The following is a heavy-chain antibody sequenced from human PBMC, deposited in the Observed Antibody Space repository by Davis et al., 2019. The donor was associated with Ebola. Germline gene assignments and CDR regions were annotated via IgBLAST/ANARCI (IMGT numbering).Heavy chain of an antibody. CDR1: GFTVSSNY. J-gene: IGHJ3*01. D-gene: IGHD1-26*01. CDR2: IYSGGST. Sequence: PGGSLRPSCAASGFTVSSNYMSWVRQAAGKGLEWVSVIYSGGSTYYADSVKGRFTISRDNAKSTLFLQISSLRAEDTAVYYCAKDLGRTSGSNEWGQGTVVTVSS. CDR3: AKDLGRTSGSNE. V-gene: IGHV3-53*01.